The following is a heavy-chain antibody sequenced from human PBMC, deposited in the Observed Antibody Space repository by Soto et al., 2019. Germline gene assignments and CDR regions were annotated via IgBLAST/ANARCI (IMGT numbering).Heavy chain of an antibody. V-gene: IGHV1-46*01. CDR3: ARGLDEQQLAVAVSDY. D-gene: IGHD6-13*01. CDR1: GYTFTSYY. Sequence: QVQLVQSGAEVKKPGASVKVSCNASGYTFTSYYMHWVRQAPGQGLEWMGIINPSGGSTSYAQKFQGGVTMTRDTSTSTVYMELSSLRSEDTAVYYCARGLDEQQLAVAVSDYWGQGTLVTVSS. CDR2: INPSGGST. J-gene: IGHJ4*02.